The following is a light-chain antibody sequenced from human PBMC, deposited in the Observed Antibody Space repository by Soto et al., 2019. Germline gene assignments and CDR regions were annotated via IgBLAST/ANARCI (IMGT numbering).Light chain of an antibody. Sequence: ELRQPPSVSVSPGQTSRITCSGGALAKQYVYWYQQRPGQAPVLIIHKDNERRSGIPERISGSSSGTTVTLTISGVQAEDEADYYCQSEDGGGTYVFGSGTKVTVL. CDR2: KDN. J-gene: IGLJ6*01. V-gene: IGLV3-25*02. CDR1: ALAKQY. CDR3: QSEDGGGTYV.